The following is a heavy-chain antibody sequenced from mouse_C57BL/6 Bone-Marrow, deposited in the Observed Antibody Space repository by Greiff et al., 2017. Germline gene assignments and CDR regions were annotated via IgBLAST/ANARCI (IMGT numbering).Heavy chain of an antibody. Sequence: VQLKESGAELVRPGASVKLSCTASGFNIKDDYMHWVKQRPEQGLEWIGWIDPENGDTEYASKFQGKATITADTSSNTAYLQLSSLTSEDTAVDYCTSYYYGSRWFDDWGQGTTLTVSS. D-gene: IGHD1-1*01. CDR3: TSYYYGSRWFDD. J-gene: IGHJ2*01. CDR2: IDPENGDT. V-gene: IGHV14-4*01. CDR1: GFNIKDDY.